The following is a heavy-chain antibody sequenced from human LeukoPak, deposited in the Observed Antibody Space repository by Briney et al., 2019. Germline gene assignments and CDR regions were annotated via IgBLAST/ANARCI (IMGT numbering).Heavy chain of an antibody. V-gene: IGHV1-8*01. CDR3: ARERRRAGYAFDI. CDR2: MNPNSGNT. J-gene: IGHJ3*02. D-gene: IGHD5-18*01. CDR1: GYTFTSYD. Sequence: ASVTVSCKASGYTFTSYDINWVRQATGQGLEWMGWMNPNSGNTGYAQKFQGRVTMTRDTSISTAYMELSRLRSDDTAVYYCARERRRAGYAFDIWGQGTMVTVSS.